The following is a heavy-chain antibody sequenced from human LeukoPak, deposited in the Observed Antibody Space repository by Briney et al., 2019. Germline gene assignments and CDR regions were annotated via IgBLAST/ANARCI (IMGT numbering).Heavy chain of an antibody. V-gene: IGHV1-69*13. CDR1: GGTFSSYA. CDR2: IIPIFGTA. CDR3: ARESPLYGDYYYGMDV. J-gene: IGHJ6*02. D-gene: IGHD4-17*01. Sequence: ASVKVSCKASGGTFSSYAISWVRQAPGQGLEWMGGIIPIFGTANYAQKFQGRVTITADESTSTAYMELSSLRSEDTAVYYCARESPLYGDYYYGMDVWGQGTTVTVSS.